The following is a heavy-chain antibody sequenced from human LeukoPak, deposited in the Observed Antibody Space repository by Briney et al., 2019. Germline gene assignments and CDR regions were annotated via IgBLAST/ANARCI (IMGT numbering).Heavy chain of an antibody. J-gene: IGHJ4*02. D-gene: IGHD6-19*01. CDR1: GGSINNYY. V-gene: IGHV4-4*07. Sequence: SETLSLTCTVSGGSINNYYWSWIRQPAGKGLEWIGRIYSSGSTNYNPSLQSRVTMSVDTSKNQFSLKLSSVTAADTAVYYCARGSSGWYSIDYWGQGTLVTVSS. CDR2: IYSSGST. CDR3: ARGSSGWYSIDY.